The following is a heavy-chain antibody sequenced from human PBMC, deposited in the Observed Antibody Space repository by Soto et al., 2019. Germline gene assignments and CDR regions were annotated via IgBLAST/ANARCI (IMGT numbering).Heavy chain of an antibody. V-gene: IGHV1-69*04. Sequence: SGKVSCKASGGTFSSYTISWVRQAPGQGLEWMGRIIPILGIANYAQKFQGRVTITADKSTSTAYMELSSLRSEDTAVYYCARDIYYYDSSGQYFQHWGQGTLVTVSS. J-gene: IGHJ1*01. D-gene: IGHD3-22*01. CDR3: ARDIYYYDSSGQYFQH. CDR1: GGTFSSYT. CDR2: IIPILGIA.